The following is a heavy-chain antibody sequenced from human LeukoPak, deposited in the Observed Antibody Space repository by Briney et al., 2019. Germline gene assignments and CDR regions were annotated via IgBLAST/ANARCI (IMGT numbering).Heavy chain of an antibody. D-gene: IGHD3-22*01. CDR2: IYPGDSDT. V-gene: IGHV5-51*01. CDR1: GYSFTSYW. Sequence: GESLKISCKGSGYSFTSYWIGWVRQMPGKGLEWMGIIYPGDSDTRYSPSLQGQVTISADKSISTAYLQWSSLKASDTAMYYCARHQYYYDSSGLNWFDPWGQGTLVTVSS. CDR3: ARHQYYYDSSGLNWFDP. J-gene: IGHJ5*02.